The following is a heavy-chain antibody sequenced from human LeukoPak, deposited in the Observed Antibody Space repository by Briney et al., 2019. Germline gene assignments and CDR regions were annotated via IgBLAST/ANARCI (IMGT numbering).Heavy chain of an antibody. CDR1: GFPFSNYG. CDR3: AKQWVDC. D-gene: IGHD1-26*01. J-gene: IGHJ4*02. CDR2: ISESGDKT. V-gene: IGHV3-23*01. Sequence: GGSLRLSCAASGFPFSNYGMNWVRQAPGKGLEWASSISESGDKTDYADSVRGRFTISRDNSQNTLYLQMNSLRVEDTALYYCAKQWVDCWGQGTLVTVSS.